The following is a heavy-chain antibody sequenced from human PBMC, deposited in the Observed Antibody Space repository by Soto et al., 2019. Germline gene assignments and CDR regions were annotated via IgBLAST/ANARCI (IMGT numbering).Heavy chain of an antibody. V-gene: IGHV1-24*01. J-gene: IGHJ4*02. Sequence: APVKVSSKVSGYTLTVLSMHWVRQAPGKGLEWMGGFDPEDGETIYAQKFQGRVTMTEDTSTDTAYMELSSLRSEDTAVYYCATTIVGLRFLEWLSSLDYWGQGTLVTVSS. CDR2: FDPEDGET. CDR3: ATTIVGLRFLEWLSSLDY. CDR1: GYTLTVLS. D-gene: IGHD3-3*01.